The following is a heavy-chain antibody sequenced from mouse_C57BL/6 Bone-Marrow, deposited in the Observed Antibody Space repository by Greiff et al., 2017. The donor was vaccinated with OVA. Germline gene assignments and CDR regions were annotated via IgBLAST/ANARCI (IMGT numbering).Heavy chain of an antibody. D-gene: IGHD2-3*01. V-gene: IGHV1-59*01. Sequence: QVQLQQPGAELVRPGTSVKLSCKASGYTFTSYWMHWVKQRPGQGLEWIGVIDPSDSYTNYNQKFKGKATLTVDTSSSTAYMQLSSLTSEDSAVYYCARGGYFLDYWGQGTTLTVSS. CDR3: ARGGYFLDY. J-gene: IGHJ2*01. CDR1: GYTFTSYW. CDR2: IDPSDSYT.